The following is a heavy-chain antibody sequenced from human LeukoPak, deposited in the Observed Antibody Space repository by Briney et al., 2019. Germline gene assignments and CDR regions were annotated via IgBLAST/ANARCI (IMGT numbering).Heavy chain of an antibody. D-gene: IGHD3-10*01. Sequence: PGGSLRLSCAASGFTFNNYWMTWFRQAPGKGLEWVANIKQDGTEIFYVDSVRGRFIISRENAENSLYLQMNSLRVEDTAVYYCARTPDGADYWGQGTLVTVSS. CDR3: ARTPDGADY. J-gene: IGHJ4*02. CDR2: IKQDGTEI. V-gene: IGHV3-7*01. CDR1: GFTFNNYW.